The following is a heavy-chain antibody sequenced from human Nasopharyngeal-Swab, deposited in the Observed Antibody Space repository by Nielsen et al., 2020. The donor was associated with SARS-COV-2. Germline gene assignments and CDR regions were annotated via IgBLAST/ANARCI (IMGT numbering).Heavy chain of an antibody. CDR3: AWGDKTLVRDGFDV. CDR2: VYSSGDS. J-gene: IGHJ3*01. CDR1: GGASGGFY. D-gene: IGHD5-24*01. Sequence: LRLSCAVYGGASGGFYWNWIRQPAGKGLEWLGRVYSSGDSDYNPPLQSRITISMDASTNQLSLELTSVTAADTALYYCAWGDKTLVRDGFDVWGQGTMVTVSS. V-gene: IGHV4-59*10.